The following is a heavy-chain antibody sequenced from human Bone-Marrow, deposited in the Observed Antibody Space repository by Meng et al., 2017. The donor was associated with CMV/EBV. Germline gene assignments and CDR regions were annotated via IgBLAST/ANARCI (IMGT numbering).Heavy chain of an antibody. J-gene: IGHJ3*02. CDR1: GYTFTSYY. CDR2: INPSGGST. V-gene: IGHV1-46*01. D-gene: IGHD3-22*01. Sequence: ASVKVSCKASGYTFTSYYMHWVRQAPGQGLEWMGIINPSGGSTSYAQKFQGRVTMTRDTSVTTAYMELSRLKSDDTAVYYCARAIVVAPHDAFVIWGQGTMVTVSS. CDR3: ARAIVVAPHDAFVI.